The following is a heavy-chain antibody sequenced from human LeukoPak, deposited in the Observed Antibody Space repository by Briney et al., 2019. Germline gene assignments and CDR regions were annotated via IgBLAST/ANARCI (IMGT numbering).Heavy chain of an antibody. V-gene: IGHV4-61*01. J-gene: IGHJ5*02. Sequence: SSETLSLTCTVSGGSVSSGNYYWPWIRQLPGKGLEWIGYNSYSGSANYNPSLKSRVTILLDTSKNQFSLKLSSVTAADTAIYSCARRVSGDYGHWFDPWGQGTLVTVSS. CDR1: GGSVSSGNYY. D-gene: IGHD4-17*01. CDR3: ARRVSGDYGHWFDP. CDR2: NSYSGSA.